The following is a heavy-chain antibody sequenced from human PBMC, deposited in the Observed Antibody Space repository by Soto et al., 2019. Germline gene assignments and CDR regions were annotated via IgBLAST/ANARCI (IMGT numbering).Heavy chain of an antibody. D-gene: IGHD3-22*01. CDR3: AKQFSKYYYDSSGYGVDY. CDR2: ISGSGGST. CDR1: GFTFSSYA. Sequence: EVQLLESGGGLVQPGGSLRLSCAASGFTFSSYAMSWVRQAPGKGLEWVSAISGSGGSTYYADSVKGRFTISRDNSKNTLYLQMNSLRAEDMAVYYCAKQFSKYYYDSSGYGVDYWGQGTLVTVSS. V-gene: IGHV3-23*01. J-gene: IGHJ4*02.